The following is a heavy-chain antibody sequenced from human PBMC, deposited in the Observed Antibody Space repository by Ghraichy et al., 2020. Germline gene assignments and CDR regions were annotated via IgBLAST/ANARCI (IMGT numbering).Heavy chain of an antibody. V-gene: IGHV4-31*01. D-gene: IGHD2-8*02. Sequence: SETLSLTCTVSGDSITSGDYYWTWLRQQPGKGLEWFGYIYHSGGTYYNPSLKSPLTISVDTSKNPFSLNLRSVTAADTAVYYCARDHAGAYYSYAMDVWGQGTTVTVSS. J-gene: IGHJ6*02. CDR1: GDSITSGDYY. CDR3: ARDHAGAYYSYAMDV. CDR2: IYHSGGT.